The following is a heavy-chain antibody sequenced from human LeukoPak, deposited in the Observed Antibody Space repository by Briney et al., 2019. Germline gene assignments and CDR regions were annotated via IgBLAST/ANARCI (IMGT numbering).Heavy chain of an antibody. J-gene: IGHJ4*02. CDR1: GFTFSNYT. V-gene: IGHV3-21*01. Sequence: GGSLRLSCAGSGFTFSNYTMNWVRQAPGKGLEWVSSISSSSSYIHYADSVKGRFSISRDNAKNSLYLQMNSLRAEDSAVYYCARDRNYDGSVYYEDDYFDYWGQGTLVTVSS. D-gene: IGHD3-22*01. CDR3: ARDRNYDGSVYYEDDYFDY. CDR2: ISSSSSYI.